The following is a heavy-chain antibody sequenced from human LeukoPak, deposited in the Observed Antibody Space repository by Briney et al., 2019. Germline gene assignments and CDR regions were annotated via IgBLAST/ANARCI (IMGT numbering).Heavy chain of an antibody. CDR1: GGSFSGYY. Sequence: PSETLSLTCAVYGGSFSGYYWSWIRQPPGKGLEWIGYIYYSGSTNYNPSLKSRVTISVDTSKNRFSLKLSSVTAADTAVYYCARELIGFDPWGQGTLVTVSS. D-gene: IGHD2-8*01. V-gene: IGHV4-59*12. CDR2: IYYSGST. CDR3: ARELIGFDP. J-gene: IGHJ5*02.